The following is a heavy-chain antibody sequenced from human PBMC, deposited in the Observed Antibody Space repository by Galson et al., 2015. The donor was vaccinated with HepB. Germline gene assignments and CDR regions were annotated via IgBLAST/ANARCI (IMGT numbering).Heavy chain of an antibody. D-gene: IGHD4-17*01. CDR3: ARESQGGHDYGDYGETRYFDL. Sequence: SVKVSCKASGGTFSSYAISWVRQAPGQGLEWMGGIIPIFGTANYAQKFQGRVTITADESTSTAYMELSSLRSEDTAVYYCARESQGGHDYGDYGETRYFDLWGRGTLVTVSS. V-gene: IGHV1-69*13. CDR2: IIPIFGTA. CDR1: GGTFSSYA. J-gene: IGHJ2*01.